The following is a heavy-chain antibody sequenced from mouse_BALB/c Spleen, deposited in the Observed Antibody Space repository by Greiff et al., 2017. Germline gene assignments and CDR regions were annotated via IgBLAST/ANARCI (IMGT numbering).Heavy chain of an antibody. Sequence: VQGVESGPGLVAPSQSLSITCTVSGFSLTSYGVHWVRQPPGKGLEWLGVIWAGGSTNYNSALMSRLSISKDNSKSQVFLKMNSLQTDDTAMYYCARDRNHYYGLYAMDYWGQGTSVTVSS. J-gene: IGHJ4*01. V-gene: IGHV2-9*02. CDR1: GFSLTSYG. CDR3: ARDRNHYYGLYAMDY. D-gene: IGHD1-2*01. CDR2: IWAGGST.